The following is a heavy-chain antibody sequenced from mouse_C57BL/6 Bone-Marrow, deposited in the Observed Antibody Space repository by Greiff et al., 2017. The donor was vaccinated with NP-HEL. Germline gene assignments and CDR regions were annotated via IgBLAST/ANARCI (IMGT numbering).Heavy chain of an antibody. D-gene: IGHD1-1*01. V-gene: IGHV2-2*01. CDR2: IWRGGSS. J-gene: IGHJ4*01. CDR3: ARKGCITTVVADAMDY. CDR1: GFSLTRYG. Sequence: HVQLQASGPGLVQPSPSLSITCTVSGFSLTRYGVHWVRQSPGKGLEWLGVIWRGGSSDYNAAFISRLSISKDNSKSQVFFKRNSLQADDTAIYYCARKGCITTVVADAMDYWGQGTSVTVSS.